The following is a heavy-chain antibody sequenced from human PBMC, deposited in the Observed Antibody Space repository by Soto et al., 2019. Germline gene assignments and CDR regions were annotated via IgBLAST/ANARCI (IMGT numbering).Heavy chain of an antibody. CDR1: GFTFTSSA. D-gene: IGHD1-26*01. V-gene: IGHV1-58*01. Sequence: QMQLVQSGPEVKKPGTSVKVSCKASGFTFTSSAVQWVRQARGQRLEWIGWIVVGSGNTNYAQKFQERVTITRDMSTSTAYMELSSLRSEDTAVYYCAAVKVGGKVGATRYWGQGTLVTVSS. J-gene: IGHJ4*02. CDR3: AAVKVGGKVGATRY. CDR2: IVVGSGNT.